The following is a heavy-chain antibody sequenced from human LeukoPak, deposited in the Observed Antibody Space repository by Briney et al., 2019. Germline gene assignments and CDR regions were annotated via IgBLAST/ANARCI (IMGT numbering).Heavy chain of an antibody. CDR1: GFTFSSYA. V-gene: IGHV3-15*01. D-gene: IGHD4-17*01. CDR2: IKSKTDDETT. CDR3: TTSNADYVRDYYYYYYMDV. J-gene: IGHJ6*03. Sequence: GGSLRLSCAASGFTFSSYAMHWVRQSPGKGLELVGRIKSKTDDETTDCAAPVKGRFTISRDDSKNTLYLHMNSLKTEDTAVYYCTTSNADYVRDYYYYYYMDVWGKGTTVTVSS.